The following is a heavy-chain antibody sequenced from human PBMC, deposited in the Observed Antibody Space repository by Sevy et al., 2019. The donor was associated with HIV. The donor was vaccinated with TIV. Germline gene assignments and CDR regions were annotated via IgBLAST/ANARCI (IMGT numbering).Heavy chain of an antibody. D-gene: IGHD3-3*01. CDR1: GFTVSSNY. CDR2: IYSGGST. V-gene: IGHV3-53*01. CDR3: ARERSSTYYDFWSGYSPGAFDI. Sequence: GGSLRLSCAASGFTVSSNYMSWVRQAPGKGLEWVSVIYSGGSTYYAHSVKGRFTISRDNSKNTPYLQMNSLRAEDTAVYYCARERSSTYYDFWSGYSPGAFDIWGQGTMVTVSS. J-gene: IGHJ3*02.